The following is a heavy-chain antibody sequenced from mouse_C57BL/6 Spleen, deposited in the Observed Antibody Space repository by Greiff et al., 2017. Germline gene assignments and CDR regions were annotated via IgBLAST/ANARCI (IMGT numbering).Heavy chain of an antibody. V-gene: IGHV5-6*01. D-gene: IGHD2-4*01. CDR1: GFTFSSYG. Sequence: EVMLVESGGDLVKPGGSLKLSCAASGFTFSSYGMSWVRQTPDKRLEWVATISSGGSYTYYPDSVKGRFTISRDNAKNTLYLQMSSLKSEDTAMYYCARHDYDYDRYYFDYWGQGTTLTVSS. CDR2: ISSGGSYT. J-gene: IGHJ2*01. CDR3: ARHDYDYDRYYFDY.